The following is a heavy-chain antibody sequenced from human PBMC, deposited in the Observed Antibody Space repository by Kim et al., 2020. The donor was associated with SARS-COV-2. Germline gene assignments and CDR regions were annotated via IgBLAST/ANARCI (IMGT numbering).Heavy chain of an antibody. J-gene: IGHJ4*02. CDR2: VKTKADSYAT. CDR3: ARDNWGSYDY. D-gene: IGHD1-26*01. V-gene: IGHV3-72*01. Sequence: GGSLRLSCAASGFTFSDYLMDWVRQVPGKGLEWVGRVKTKADSYATEYAASVKGRFTISRDDSKNALYLQMNSLKIEDTALYYCARDNWGSYDYWGQGTVVTFSS. CDR1: GFTFSDYL.